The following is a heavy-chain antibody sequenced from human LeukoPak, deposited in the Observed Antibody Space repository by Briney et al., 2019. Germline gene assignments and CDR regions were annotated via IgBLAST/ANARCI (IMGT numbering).Heavy chain of an antibody. CDR2: IYISGST. J-gene: IGHJ5*02. CDR3: ARGTRYCSGGSCYPKNWFDP. CDR1: GASITSYY. V-gene: IGHV4-4*07. D-gene: IGHD2-15*01. Sequence: SETLSLTCTVSGASITSYYWSWIRQPAGKGLEWIGRIYISGSTNYNPSLKSRVTMSVDTSKNQFSLKLSSVTAADTAVYYCARGTRYCSGGSCYPKNWFDPWGQGTPVTVSS.